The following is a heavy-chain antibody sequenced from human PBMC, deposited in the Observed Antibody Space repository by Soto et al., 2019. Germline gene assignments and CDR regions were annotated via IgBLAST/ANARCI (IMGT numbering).Heavy chain of an antibody. J-gene: IGHJ4*02. CDR3: ARAQGDSSGYRKFDY. CDR2: IYYSGST. V-gene: IGHV4-31*03. CDR1: GGSISSGGYY. Sequence: PSETLSLTCTVSGGSISSGGYYWSRIRQHPGKGLEWIGYIYYSGSTYYNPSLKSRVTISVDTSKNQFSLKLSSVTAADTAVYYWARAQGDSSGYRKFDYWGQGTLVTVSS. D-gene: IGHD3-22*01.